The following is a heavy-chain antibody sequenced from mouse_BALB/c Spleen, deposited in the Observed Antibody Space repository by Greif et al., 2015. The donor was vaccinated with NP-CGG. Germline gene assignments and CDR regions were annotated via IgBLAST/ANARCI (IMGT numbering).Heavy chain of an antibody. CDR3: ARKYYFDY. J-gene: IGHJ2*01. CDR1: GFNIKDTY. Sequence: EVQLQESGAELVKPGASVKLSCTASGFNIKDTYMHWVKQRPEQGLEWIGRIDPANGNTKYDPKFQGKATITADTSSNTAYLQLSSRTSEDTAVYYCARKYYFDYWGQGTTLTVSS. V-gene: IGHV14-3*02. CDR2: IDPANGNT.